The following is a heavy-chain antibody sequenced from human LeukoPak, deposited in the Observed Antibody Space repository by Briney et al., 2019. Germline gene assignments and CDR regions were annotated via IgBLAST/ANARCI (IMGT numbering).Heavy chain of an antibody. CDR1: GFTFSSYG. V-gene: IGHV3-33*08. CDR3: ASQHSGSYFDY. CDR2: ISYDGNNE. D-gene: IGHD1-26*01. Sequence: PGRSLRLSCAASGFTFSSYGMHWVRQAPGKGLDWVAMISYDGNNEYYADSVKGRFTISRDNAKNSLYLQMNSLRAEDTAVYYCASQHSGSYFDYWGQGTLVTVSS. J-gene: IGHJ4*02.